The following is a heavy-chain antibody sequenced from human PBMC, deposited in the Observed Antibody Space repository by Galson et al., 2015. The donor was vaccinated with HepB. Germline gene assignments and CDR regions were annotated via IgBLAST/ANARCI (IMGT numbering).Heavy chain of an antibody. CDR2: VSYGGTI. V-gene: IGHV4-39*01. CDR3: ARHQTRRRDGVSTSCWWGWGIDY. D-gene: IGHD2-2*01. J-gene: IGHJ4*02. CDR1: GGSISSRSYY. Sequence: SETLSLTCTVSGGSISSRSYYWGWIRQPPGKGLEWIGTVSYGGTIYYNPSLKSRVTISEDTSKNQFSLKLNSVTAADTAVYYCARHQTRRRDGVSTSCWWGWGIDYWGQGTLVTVSS.